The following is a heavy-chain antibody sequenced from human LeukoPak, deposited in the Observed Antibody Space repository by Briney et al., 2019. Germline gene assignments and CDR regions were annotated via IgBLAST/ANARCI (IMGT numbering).Heavy chain of an antibody. Sequence: SETLSLTCAVSGYSISSGYYWGWIRQPPGKGLEWIGSMSHNRGTYYNPSLRSRVTISMDTYKNQFSLRLSSVTAADTAVYYCASYYASGVSAYNYYGMDVWGKGTTVTVSS. J-gene: IGHJ6*04. V-gene: IGHV4-38-2*01. CDR1: GYSISSGYY. D-gene: IGHD3-10*01. CDR2: MSHNRGT. CDR3: ASYYASGVSAYNYYGMDV.